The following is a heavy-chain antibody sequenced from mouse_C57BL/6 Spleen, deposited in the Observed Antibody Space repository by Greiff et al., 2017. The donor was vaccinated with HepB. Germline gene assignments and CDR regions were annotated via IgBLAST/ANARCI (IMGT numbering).Heavy chain of an antibody. V-gene: IGHV3-6*01. D-gene: IGHD1-1*01. CDR3: ARDYYGSSYWYFDV. J-gene: IGHJ1*03. CDR2: ISYDGSN. CDR1: GYSITSGYY. Sequence: DVKLQESGPGLVKPSQSLSLTCSVTGYSITSGYYWNWIRQFPGNKLEWMGYISYDGSNNYNPSLKNRISLTRDTSKNQFFLKLNSVTTEDTATYYCARDYYGSSYWYFDVWGTGTTVTVSS.